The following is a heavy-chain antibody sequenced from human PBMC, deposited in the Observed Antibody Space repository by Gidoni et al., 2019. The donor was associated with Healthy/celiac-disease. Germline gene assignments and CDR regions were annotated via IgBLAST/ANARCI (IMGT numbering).Heavy chain of an antibody. Sequence: QVQLQESGPGLVKPSQTLSLPCTVSGCSISSGCYSWSWIRQHPGKGLVWIGYIYYSGSTYYNPSLKSRVTISVDTSKNQFSLKLSSVTAADTAVYYCARVPYYYDSSGYYAWFDPWGQGTLVTVSS. J-gene: IGHJ5*02. CDR1: GCSISSGCYS. D-gene: IGHD3-22*01. CDR2: IYYSGST. V-gene: IGHV4-31*03. CDR3: ARVPYYYDSSGYYAWFDP.